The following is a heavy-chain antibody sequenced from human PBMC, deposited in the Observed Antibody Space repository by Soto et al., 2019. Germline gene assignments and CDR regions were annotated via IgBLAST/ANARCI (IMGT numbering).Heavy chain of an antibody. CDR2: IYYSGST. V-gene: IGHV4-59*11. D-gene: IGHD2-15*01. CDR1: GGSISRHY. Sequence: PSETLSLTCTVSGGSISRHYWSWIRQPPGKGLEWIGHIYYSGSTNYNPSLKSRVTISVDTSKNQFSLKLSSVTAADTAVYYCARGYSSYYFDYPGQATLVTVSS. J-gene: IGHJ4*02. CDR3: ARGYSSYYFDY.